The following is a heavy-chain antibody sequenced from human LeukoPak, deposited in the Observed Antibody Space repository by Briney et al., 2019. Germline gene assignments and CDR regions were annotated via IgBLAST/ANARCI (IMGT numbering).Heavy chain of an antibody. Sequence: GVSLRLSCAASGFTFSSYWMLWVRQAPGKGLVWVSRINSDGRSTRYADSVKGRFTISRDNAKNTLYLQMKSLRAEDTAVYYCATALDTAMAYDAFDIWGQGTMVTVSS. V-gene: IGHV3-74*01. CDR3: ATALDTAMAYDAFDI. D-gene: IGHD5-18*01. CDR1: GFTFSSYW. CDR2: INSDGRST. J-gene: IGHJ3*02.